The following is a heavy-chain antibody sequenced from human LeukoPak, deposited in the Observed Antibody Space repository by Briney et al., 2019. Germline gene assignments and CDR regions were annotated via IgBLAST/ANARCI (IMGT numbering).Heavy chain of an antibody. V-gene: IGHV3-23*01. J-gene: IGHJ5*02. D-gene: IGHD3-3*01. CDR1: GFTFSSYA. CDR2: ISGSGGST. CDR3: AKAAAIFGVVPHWFDP. Sequence: GGSLRLSCAASGFTFSSYATSWVRQDPGKGLEWVSAISGSGGSTYYADSVKGRFTISRDNSKNTLYLQMNSLRAEDTAVYYCAKAAAIFGVVPHWFDPWGQGTLVTVSS.